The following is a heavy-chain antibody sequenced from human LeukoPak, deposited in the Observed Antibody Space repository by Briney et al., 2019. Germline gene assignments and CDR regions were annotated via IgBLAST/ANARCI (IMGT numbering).Heavy chain of an antibody. D-gene: IGHD6-13*01. CDR2: IYYSGST. J-gene: IGHJ4*02. Sequence: SETLSLTCTVSGGSISSYYWSWIRQPPGKGLEWIGYIYYSGSTNYNPSLKSRVTISVDTSKNQFSLKLSSVTVADPAVYYCARNWYSSSWYSPGYYFDYWGQGTLVTVSS. V-gene: IGHV4-59*01. CDR3: ARNWYSSSWYSPGYYFDY. CDR1: GGSISSYY.